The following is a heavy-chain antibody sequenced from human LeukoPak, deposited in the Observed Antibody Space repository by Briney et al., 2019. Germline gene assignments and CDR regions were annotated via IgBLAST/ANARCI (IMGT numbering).Heavy chain of an antibody. Sequence: GGSLRLSCAASGFPFSTYAMNWARQAPGKGLGWVASINHNGNVNYYVDSVKGRFTISRDNAKNSLYLQMSNLRAEDTAVYFCARGGGLDVWGQGATVTVSS. V-gene: IGHV3-7*03. CDR2: INHNGNVN. D-gene: IGHD3-16*01. J-gene: IGHJ6*02. CDR3: ARGGGLDV. CDR1: GFPFSTYA.